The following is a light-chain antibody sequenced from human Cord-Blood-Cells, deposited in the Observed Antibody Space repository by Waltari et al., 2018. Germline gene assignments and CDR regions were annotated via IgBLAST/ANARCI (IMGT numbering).Light chain of an antibody. Sequence: EIVLTQSPGTLSLSPGERDTLSCRASQSVSSSYLAWYQQKPGQAPRLLIYGASSRATGIPDRFSGSGSGTDFTLTINRLEPEEFAVYYCQQYGSSPWTFGQGTKVEIK. CDR3: QQYGSSPWT. CDR2: GAS. CDR1: QSVSSSY. V-gene: IGKV3-20*01. J-gene: IGKJ1*01.